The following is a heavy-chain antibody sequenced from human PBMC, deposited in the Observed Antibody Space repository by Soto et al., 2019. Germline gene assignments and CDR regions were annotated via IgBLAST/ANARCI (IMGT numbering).Heavy chain of an antibody. CDR3: AKAVSNYLYYYYMDV. V-gene: IGHV3-30*18. D-gene: IGHD4-4*01. CDR2: ISYDGSNK. CDR1: GFIFSSYG. Sequence: PGGSLRLSCAASGFIFSSYGMHWVRQAPGKGLEWVAVISYDGSNKYYADSVKGRFIISRDNSKNTLYLQMNSLRAEDTTVYYCAKAVSNYLYYYYMDVWGKGTTVTVSS. J-gene: IGHJ6*03.